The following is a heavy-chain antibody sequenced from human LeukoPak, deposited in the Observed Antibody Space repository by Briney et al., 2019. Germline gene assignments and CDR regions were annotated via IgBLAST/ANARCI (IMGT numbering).Heavy chain of an antibody. CDR2: IKADGSVK. CDR1: EFTFSTFL. CDR3: ARLLGYCSGGSCYTTDDAFDI. V-gene: IGHV3-7*01. D-gene: IGHD2-15*01. J-gene: IGHJ3*02. Sequence: GGSLRLSCAASEFTFSTFLMSWVRQAPGKGLEWVANIKADGSVKHYVDSVEGRFSISRDNAKNSLDPQMNSLRAEDTAVYYCARLLGYCSGGSCYTTDDAFDIWGQGTMVTVSS.